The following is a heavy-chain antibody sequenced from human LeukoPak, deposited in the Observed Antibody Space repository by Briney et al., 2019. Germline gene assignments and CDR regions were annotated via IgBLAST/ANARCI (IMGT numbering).Heavy chain of an antibody. Sequence: SETLSLTCTVSGGSISSYYWSWIRQPPGKGLEWIGYIYYSGSTNYNPSLKSRVTISVDTSKNQFSLKLSSVTAADTAVYYCARRGTVGSWFDPWGQGTLVTVSS. V-gene: IGHV4-59*08. CDR2: IYYSGST. D-gene: IGHD2-15*01. CDR1: GGSISSYY. J-gene: IGHJ5*02. CDR3: ARRGTVGSWFDP.